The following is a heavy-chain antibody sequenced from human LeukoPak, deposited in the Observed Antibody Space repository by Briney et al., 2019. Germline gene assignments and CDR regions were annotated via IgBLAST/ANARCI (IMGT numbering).Heavy chain of an antibody. V-gene: IGHV1-18*01. CDR2: ISAYNGNT. CDR3: ARGGYYYDSSGYLNYFDY. D-gene: IGHD3-22*01. Sequence: ASVKVSCKASGYAFTNYGINWVRHAPGQGLEWMGWISAYNGNTNYAQKFQGRVTMTTDTSTSTAYMELRSLRSDDTAVYYCARGGYYYDSSGYLNYFDYWGQGTLVTVSS. J-gene: IGHJ4*02. CDR1: GYAFTNYG.